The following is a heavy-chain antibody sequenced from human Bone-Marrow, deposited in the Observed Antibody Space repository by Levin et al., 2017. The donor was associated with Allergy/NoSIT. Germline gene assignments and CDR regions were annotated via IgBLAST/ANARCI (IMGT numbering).Heavy chain of an antibody. J-gene: IGHJ4*02. V-gene: IGHV3-30*18. CDR1: GFTFNTYA. CDR3: AKDWYTQTDWGTYFDF. Sequence: GGSLRLSCGVSGFTFNTYAIHWVRQAPGKGLEWVAVISYDSTKKYFADSVKGRFTISRDNSKNTVWLQMNSLRADDSAVYFCAKDWYTQTDWGTYFDFWGQGTLVTVSS. CDR2: ISYDSTKK. D-gene: IGHD7-27*01.